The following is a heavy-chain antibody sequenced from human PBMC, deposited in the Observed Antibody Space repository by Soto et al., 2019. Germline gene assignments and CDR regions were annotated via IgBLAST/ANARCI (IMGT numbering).Heavy chain of an antibody. Sequence: QVQLQESGPGLVKPSETLSLTCTVSGGSISSYYWSWIRQPPGKGLEWIGYIYYSGSTNYNPSLKSRVTISVDTSKNQFSLKLSSVTAADTAVYYCARGYDSSGYHTDYWGQGTLVTVSS. CDR2: IYYSGST. J-gene: IGHJ4*02. D-gene: IGHD3-22*01. CDR3: ARGYDSSGYHTDY. V-gene: IGHV4-59*01. CDR1: GGSISSYY.